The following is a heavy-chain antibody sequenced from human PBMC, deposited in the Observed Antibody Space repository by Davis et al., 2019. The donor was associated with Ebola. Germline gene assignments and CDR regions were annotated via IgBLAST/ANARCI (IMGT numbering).Heavy chain of an antibody. CDR3: ARAYPGGGNSIDY. CDR2: IYHSGST. V-gene: IGHV4-30-2*01. Sequence: PSETLSLTCTVSGGSISSGGYYWSWIRQHPGKGLEWIGYIYHSGSTYYNPSLKSRVTISVDRSKNQFSLKLSSVTAADTAVYYCARAYPGGGNSIDYWGRGTLVTVSS. J-gene: IGHJ4*02. CDR1: GGSISSGGYY. D-gene: IGHD4-23*01.